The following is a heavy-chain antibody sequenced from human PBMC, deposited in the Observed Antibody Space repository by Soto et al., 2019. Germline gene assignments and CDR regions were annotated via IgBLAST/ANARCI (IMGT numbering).Heavy chain of an antibody. CDR2: IRSKANSYAT. Sequence: PGGSLRLSCAASGFTFSGSAMHWVRQASGKGLEWVGRIRSKANSYATAYAASVKGRFTISRDDSKNTAYLQMNSLKTEDTAVYYCTRLVSDVLLWFGEPPVPYYYGMDVWGQGTTVTVSS. J-gene: IGHJ6*02. CDR1: GFTFSGSA. CDR3: TRLVSDVLLWFGEPPVPYYYGMDV. V-gene: IGHV3-73*01. D-gene: IGHD3-10*01.